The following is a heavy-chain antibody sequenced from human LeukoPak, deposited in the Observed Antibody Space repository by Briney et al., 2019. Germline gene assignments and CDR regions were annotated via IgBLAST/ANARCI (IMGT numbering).Heavy chain of an antibody. CDR3: ARGDCSGGSCYSDF. CDR2: IYYSGST. J-gene: IGHJ4*02. V-gene: IGHV4-31*03. Sequence: SETLSLTCTVSGGSISSGGYYWSWIRQHPGKGLEWIGYIYYSGSTYYNPSLKSRVTISVDTSKNQFSLKLSSVTAADTAVYDCARGDCSGGSCYSDFWGQGTLVTVSS. CDR1: GGSISSGGYY. D-gene: IGHD2-15*01.